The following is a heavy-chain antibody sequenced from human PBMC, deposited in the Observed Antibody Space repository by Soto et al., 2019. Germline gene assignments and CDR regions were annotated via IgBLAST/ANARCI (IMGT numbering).Heavy chain of an antibody. CDR2: IYYSGST. V-gene: IGHV4-31*03. Sequence: TVSGGSISSGGYYWSWIRQHPGKGLEWIGYIYYSGSTYYNPSLKSRVTISVDTSKNQFSLKLSSVTAADTAVYYCARRYGGNFDYWGQGTRVTVSS. CDR3: ARRYGGNFDY. CDR1: GGSISSGGYY. D-gene: IGHD2-15*01. J-gene: IGHJ4*02.